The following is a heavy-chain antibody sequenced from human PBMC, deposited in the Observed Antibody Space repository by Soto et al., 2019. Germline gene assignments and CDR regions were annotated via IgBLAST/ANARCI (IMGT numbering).Heavy chain of an antibody. CDR3: AKGGYYSLFDI. V-gene: IGHV3-23*01. Sequence: GGSLRLSCVASGFPFSSYAMSWVRQTPGKGLEWVSGISGSGGRTYYADSVKGRFTISRDNSNNTLSLQMHILRVEDTSVYFCAKGGYYSLFDIWGQGTMVTVSS. D-gene: IGHD3-16*01. CDR2: ISGSGGRT. J-gene: IGHJ3*02. CDR1: GFPFSSYA.